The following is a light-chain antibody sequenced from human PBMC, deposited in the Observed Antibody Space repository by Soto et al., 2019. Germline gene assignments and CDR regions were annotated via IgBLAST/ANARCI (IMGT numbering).Light chain of an antibody. CDR2: GAS. J-gene: IGKJ1*01. Sequence: EIELTQFPATLSLSPGERATLSCRASQSVGSNYLAWYQQRPGQPPNLLVFGASHRAPDIPDRFSGSRSGTEFTLTISRLEPEDFAVYYCQQYGGSVQTFGQGTKVDIK. CDR1: QSVGSNY. V-gene: IGKV3-20*01. CDR3: QQYGGSVQT.